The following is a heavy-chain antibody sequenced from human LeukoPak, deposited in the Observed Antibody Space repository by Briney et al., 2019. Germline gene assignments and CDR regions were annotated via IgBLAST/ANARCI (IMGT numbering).Heavy chain of an antibody. CDR1: GFTFSSNY. Sequence: GGSLRLSCAASGFTFSSNYMSWVRQAPGKGLEWVSVIYSGGSTYYSDSVRGRCTISRDNSKNTLYLQMNSLRAEDTAVYYSARDMLAAAYYYGMDVWGQGTTVTVSS. V-gene: IGHV3-66*02. J-gene: IGHJ6*02. CDR2: IYSGGST. CDR3: ARDMLAAAYYYGMDV. D-gene: IGHD6-13*01.